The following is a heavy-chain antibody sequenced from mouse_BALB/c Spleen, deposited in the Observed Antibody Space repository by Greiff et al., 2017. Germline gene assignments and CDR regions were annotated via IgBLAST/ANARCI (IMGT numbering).Heavy chain of an antibody. CDR1: GYTFTSYW. D-gene: IGHD2-1*01. J-gene: IGHJ3*01. Sequence: VQLHQSGAELAKPGASVKMSCKASGYTFTSYWMHWVKQRPGQGLEWIGYINPSTGYTEYNQKFKDKATLTADKTSSTAYMQLSSLTSEDSAVYYCARGDYGNYEAWFTYWGQGTLVTVSA. CDR3: ARGDYGNYEAWFTY. CDR2: INPSTGYT. V-gene: IGHV1-7*01.